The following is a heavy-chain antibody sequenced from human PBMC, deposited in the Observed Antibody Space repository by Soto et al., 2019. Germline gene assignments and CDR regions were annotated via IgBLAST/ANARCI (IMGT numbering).Heavy chain of an antibody. CDR2: ISAYNGNT. D-gene: IGHD6-19*01. CDR1: GGTFSSYA. Sequence: AAVKVSCKASGGTFSSYAISWGRQAPGQGLEWMGWISAYNGNTNYAQKLQGRVTMTTDTSTSTAYMELRSLRSDDTAVYYCARVRYSSGWSLGLFASRGQRSL. J-gene: IGHJ1*01. V-gene: IGHV1-18*01. CDR3: ARVRYSSGWSLGLFAS.